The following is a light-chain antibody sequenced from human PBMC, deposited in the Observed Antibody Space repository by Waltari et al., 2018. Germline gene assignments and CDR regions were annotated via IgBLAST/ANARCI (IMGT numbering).Light chain of an antibody. CDR1: QSISSW. CDR3: QQYNSYSLT. CDR2: KTS. V-gene: IGKV1-5*03. J-gene: IGKJ4*01. Sequence: DIEMTQSPSTLSASVGDRVTSTCRATQSISSWLAWYQQQPEKAPKLLIYKTSYLESGVPLRFSGSGSGTLFTLTITSLQPDDFATYYCQQYNSYSLTFGGGTKVQMK.